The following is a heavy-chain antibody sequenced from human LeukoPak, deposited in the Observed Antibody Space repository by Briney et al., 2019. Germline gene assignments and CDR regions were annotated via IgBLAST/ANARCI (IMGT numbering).Heavy chain of an antibody. D-gene: IGHD3-9*01. V-gene: IGHV3-21*01. CDR3: ARGHYDVLAASYKWTPDY. J-gene: IGHJ4*02. CDR1: GFTFNTFN. CDR2: ITSGGDYI. Sequence: GGSLRLSCAASGFTFNTFNMNWVRQAPGKGREWVSSITSGGDYIYYADSVKGRFTTSRDNAKNSLSLQLKSLRVEDTAVYYCARGHYDVLAASYKWTPDYWGQGTLVTVSS.